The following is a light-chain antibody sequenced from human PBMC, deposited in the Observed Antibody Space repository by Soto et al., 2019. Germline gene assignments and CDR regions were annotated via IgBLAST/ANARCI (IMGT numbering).Light chain of an antibody. CDR2: SNN. J-gene: IGLJ2*01. V-gene: IGLV1-47*02. CDR1: SSNIGGTNY. Sequence: QSVLTQPPSASGTPGQRGFISCSGSSSNIGGTNYAYWYQQLPGAAPKLLMHSNNLRPSGVPERISGSKSGTSASLAISGLRSEPEAVYYCASWDDRMGAVIFGGGTKVTVL. CDR3: ASWDDRMGAVI.